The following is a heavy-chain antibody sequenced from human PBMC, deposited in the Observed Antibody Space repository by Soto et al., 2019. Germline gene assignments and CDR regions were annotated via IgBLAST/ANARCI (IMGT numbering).Heavy chain of an antibody. CDR3: ASGYCSSTSCYPKISSYYYYMDV. Sequence: ASVKVSCKASGGTFSSYAISWVRQAPGQGLEWMGGIIPIFGTANYAQKFQGRVTITADESTSTAYMELSSLRSEDTAVYYCASGYCSSTSCYPKISSYYYYMDVWGKGTTVTVSS. D-gene: IGHD2-2*03. V-gene: IGHV1-69*13. CDR1: GGTFSSYA. CDR2: IIPIFGTA. J-gene: IGHJ6*03.